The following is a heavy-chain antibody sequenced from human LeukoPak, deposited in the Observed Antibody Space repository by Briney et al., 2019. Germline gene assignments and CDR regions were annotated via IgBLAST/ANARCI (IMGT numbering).Heavy chain of an antibody. CDR2: MNPNSGNT. Sequence: ASVTVSCKASGYTFTSYDINWVRQATGQGLEWMGWMNPNSGNTGYAQKFQGRVTMTRNTSISTAYMELSSLRSEDTAVYYCARSMVRGAPNWFDPWGQGTLVTVSS. J-gene: IGHJ5*02. D-gene: IGHD3-10*01. V-gene: IGHV1-8*01. CDR1: GYTFTSYD. CDR3: ARSMVRGAPNWFDP.